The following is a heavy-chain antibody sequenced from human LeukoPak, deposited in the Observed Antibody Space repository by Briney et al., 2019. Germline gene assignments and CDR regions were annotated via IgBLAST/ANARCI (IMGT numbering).Heavy chain of an antibody. V-gene: IGHV1-69*06. CDR1: GYTFTNYD. Sequence: SVKVSCKTSGYTFTNYDISWVRQAPGQGLEWMGGIMPMFGKTNYAQKFQGRVTTTADKATSTAYMELSSLRSEDTAVYYCAGGRTDIVVVPATLRNYYLDYWGQGTLVTVSS. CDR2: IMPMFGKT. J-gene: IGHJ4*02. CDR3: AGGRTDIVVVPATLRNYYLDY. D-gene: IGHD2-2*01.